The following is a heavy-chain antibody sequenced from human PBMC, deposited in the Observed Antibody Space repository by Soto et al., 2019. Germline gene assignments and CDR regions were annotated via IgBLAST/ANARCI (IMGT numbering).Heavy chain of an antibody. CDR3: ARKLGYCSSTSRYMDV. Sequence: SVKVSCKASGGTFSSYAISWVRQAPGQGLEWMGGIIPIFGTANYAQKFQGRVTITADESTSTAYMELSSLRSEDTAVYYCARKLGYCSSTSRYMDVWGQGTTVTVSS. V-gene: IGHV1-69*13. J-gene: IGHJ6*02. CDR2: IIPIFGTA. D-gene: IGHD2-2*01. CDR1: GGTFSSYA.